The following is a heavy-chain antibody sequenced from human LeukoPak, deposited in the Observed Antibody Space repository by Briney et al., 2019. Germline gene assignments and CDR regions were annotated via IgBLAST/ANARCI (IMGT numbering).Heavy chain of an antibody. CDR2: IYTGGST. J-gene: IGHJ3*01. CDR3: ARDRAAGHGDVLDV. Sequence: GGSLRLSCAASGFTFSSYAMSWVRQAPGKGLEWVSVIYTGGSTYYADSVKGRFTISRDNSKNTLYLQMNSLRADDTAVYYCARDRAAGHGDVLDVWGQGTMVTVSS. D-gene: IGHD6-25*01. CDR1: GFTFSSYA. V-gene: IGHV3-66*01.